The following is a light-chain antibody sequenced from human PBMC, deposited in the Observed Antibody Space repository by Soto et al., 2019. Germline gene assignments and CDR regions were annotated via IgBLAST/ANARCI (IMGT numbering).Light chain of an antibody. CDR3: SSYTSSSTLNV. CDR2: EVS. J-gene: IGLJ1*01. Sequence: QSALTQPASVSGSPGQSITISCTGTSSDVGGYNYVSWYQQHPGKAPKLMIYEVSNRPSGVSNRFSGSKSGNTASLTISGLQAEDEADYYCSSYTSSSTLNVSGTGIKVTVL. CDR1: SSDVGGYNY. V-gene: IGLV2-14*01.